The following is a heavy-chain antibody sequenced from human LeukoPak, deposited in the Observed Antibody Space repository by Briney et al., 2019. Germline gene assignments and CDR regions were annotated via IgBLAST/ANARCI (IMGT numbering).Heavy chain of an antibody. CDR3: VRYCSSTTCYTRAVDY. CDR2: IYHSGSA. J-gene: IGHJ4*02. CDR1: GYSITSGYN. Sequence: SETLSLTCTVSGYSITSGYNWAWIRQPPGKVLEWIGSIYHSGSAYYNPSLKSRVTISVDTSKNQFSLKLSSVTAADTAVYYCVRYCSSTTCYTRAVDYWGQGALVTVSS. V-gene: IGHV4-38-2*02. D-gene: IGHD2-2*02.